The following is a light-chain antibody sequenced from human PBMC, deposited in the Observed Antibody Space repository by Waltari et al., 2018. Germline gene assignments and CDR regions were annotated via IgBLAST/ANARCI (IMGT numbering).Light chain of an antibody. CDR3: ASYTSSSTWV. CDR1: SSDVGGYNY. Sequence: QSALTQPASVSGSPGQSITISCTGTSSDVGGYNYVCWYQQYPGKAPKHMIYAVSSRPSGVSNRFSGSKSGKTASLTISGLQAEDEADYYCASYTSSSTWVFGGGTKLTVL. V-gene: IGLV2-14*01. J-gene: IGLJ3*02. CDR2: AVS.